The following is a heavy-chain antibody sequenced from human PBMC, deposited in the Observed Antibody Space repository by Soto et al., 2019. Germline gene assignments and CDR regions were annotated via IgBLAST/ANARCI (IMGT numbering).Heavy chain of an antibody. CDR3: TTDFVVVTAIRDY. D-gene: IGHD2-21*02. CDR2: IKSKTDGGTT. CDR1: GFTFSNAW. V-gene: IGHV3-15*01. J-gene: IGHJ4*02. Sequence: EVQLVESGGGLVKPGGSLRLSCAASGFTFSNAWMSWVRQAPGKGLEWVGRIKSKTDGGTTDYAAPVKGRFTISRDVSKNTLYLQMNSLKTEDTAVYYCTTDFVVVTAIRDYWGQGTLVTVSS.